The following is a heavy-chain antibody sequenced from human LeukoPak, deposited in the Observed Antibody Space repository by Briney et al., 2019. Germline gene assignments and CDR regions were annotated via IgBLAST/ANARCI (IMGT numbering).Heavy chain of an antibody. CDR3: ATVASGWYPDY. J-gene: IGHJ4*02. D-gene: IGHD6-19*01. CDR1: GGSISSFY. Sequence: PSETLSLTCTVSGGSISSFYYTWIRQPPGKGLEWIGYIDSSGITNYNSSLNSRVTISLDTSQNQFSLKLNSVSAADTAVYYCATVASGWYPDYWGQGALVTVAS. CDR2: IDSSGIT. V-gene: IGHV4-59*01.